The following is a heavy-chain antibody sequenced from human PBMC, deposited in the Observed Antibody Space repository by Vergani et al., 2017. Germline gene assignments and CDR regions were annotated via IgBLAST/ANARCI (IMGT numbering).Heavy chain of an antibody. J-gene: IGHJ4*02. D-gene: IGHD4-17*01. CDR2: IIPILGIA. Sequence: QVQLVQSGAEVKKPGSSVKVSCKASGGTFSSYAISWVRQAPGQGLEWMGRIIPILGIANYAQKFQGRVTITADKSTNTAYMELSSLRAEDTAVYYCAGDYGDLLDYWGQGTLVTVSS. V-gene: IGHV1-69*04. CDR3: AGDYGDLLDY. CDR1: GGTFSSYA.